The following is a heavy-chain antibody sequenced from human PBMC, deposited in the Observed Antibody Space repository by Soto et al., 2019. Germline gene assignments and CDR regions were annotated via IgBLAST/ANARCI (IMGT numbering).Heavy chain of an antibody. CDR3: ARFRVSSSHRGGFDP. D-gene: IGHD6-13*01. V-gene: IGHV4-59*01. CDR2: IYYSGST. CDR1: GGSISSYY. J-gene: IGHJ5*02. Sequence: ETLSLTCTVSGGSISSYYWSWIRQPPGKGLEWIGYIYYSGSTNYNPSLKSRVTISVDTSKNQFSLKLSSVTAADTAVYYCARFRVSSSHRGGFDPWGQGPLVTVSS.